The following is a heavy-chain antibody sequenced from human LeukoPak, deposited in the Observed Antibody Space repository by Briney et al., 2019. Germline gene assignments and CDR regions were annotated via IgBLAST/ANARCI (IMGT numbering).Heavy chain of an antibody. CDR1: GYSFPNYW. J-gene: IGHJ4*02. CDR3: ARLLAAPYYINF. D-gene: IGHD6-25*01. V-gene: IGHV5-51*01. Sequence: GESLKISCKGSGYSFPNYWIGWVRQMPGQGLEWLGIIYPRDSDTRYSPSFQGQVSISVDTSIDTAYLQWSSVKASDTAMYYCARLLAAPYYINFWGQGTLVTVSS. CDR2: IYPRDSDT.